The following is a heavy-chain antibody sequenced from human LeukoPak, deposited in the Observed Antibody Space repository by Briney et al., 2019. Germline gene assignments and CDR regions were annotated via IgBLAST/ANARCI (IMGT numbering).Heavy chain of an antibody. CDR2: ISSSSSYI. D-gene: IGHD3-10*01. J-gene: IGHJ3*02. V-gene: IGHV3-21*01. Sequence: PGGSLRLSCAASGFTFSSYSMNWVRQAPGKGLEWVSSISSSSSYIYYADSVKGRFTISRDNAKNSLYLQMNSLRAEDTAVYYCARGYYYGSGSYLAPNAFDIWGQGTMVTVSS. CDR3: ARGYYYGSGSYLAPNAFDI. CDR1: GFTFSSYS.